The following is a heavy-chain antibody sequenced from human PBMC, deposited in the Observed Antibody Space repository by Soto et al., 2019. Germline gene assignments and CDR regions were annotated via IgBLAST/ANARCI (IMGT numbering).Heavy chain of an antibody. CDR2: ITPFNGNT. V-gene: IGHV1-45*02. J-gene: IGHJ3*02. Sequence: QMQLVQSGAEVKKTGSSVKVSCKGSGNTFTYVYLHWVRQAPGQALEWMGWITPFNGNTKYAQKFQDRVTFTGDTSLNTAYMELSSLRSEDTAVYYCARDTETLGPRANDALDIWGQGTMVTVSS. CDR3: ARDTETLGPRANDALDI. CDR1: GNTFTYVY. D-gene: IGHD3-3*02.